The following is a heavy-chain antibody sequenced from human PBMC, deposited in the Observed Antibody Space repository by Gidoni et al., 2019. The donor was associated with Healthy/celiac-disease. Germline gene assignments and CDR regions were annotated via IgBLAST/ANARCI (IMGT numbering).Heavy chain of an antibody. CDR2: IEQDGSEK. D-gene: IGHD3-3*01. V-gene: IGHV3-7*03. J-gene: IGHJ4*02. CDR3: ARATTDFWSGYYSYYFDY. Sequence: EVQLVDSGGGLVQPGGSTRLSCSASVFPFSSYWMSWVRQAPGQGLEWVANIEQDGSEKYYVDSVKGRFTISRDNAKNSLYLQMNSLRAEDTAVYYCARATTDFWSGYYSYYFDYWGQGTLVTVSS. CDR1: VFPFSSYW.